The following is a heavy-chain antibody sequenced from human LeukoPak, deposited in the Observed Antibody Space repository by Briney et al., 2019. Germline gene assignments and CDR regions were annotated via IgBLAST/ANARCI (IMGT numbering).Heavy chain of an antibody. CDR3: ARDPKYYDTSGYYLGY. J-gene: IGHJ4*02. Sequence: GGSLRLACAASGFTFSSCAMSWVRQAPGKGLEWVSAISGSGDTTYYADSVKGRFTISRDNSKNTLYLQLNSLRAEDTAVYYCARDPKYYDTSGYYLGYWGQGTLVTVSS. V-gene: IGHV3-23*01. D-gene: IGHD3-22*01. CDR1: GFTFSSCA. CDR2: ISGSGDTT.